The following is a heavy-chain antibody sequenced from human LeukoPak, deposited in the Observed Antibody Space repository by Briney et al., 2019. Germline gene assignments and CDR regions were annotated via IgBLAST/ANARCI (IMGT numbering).Heavy chain of an antibody. V-gene: IGHV3-9*01. D-gene: IGHD5-24*01. Sequence: GGSLRLSCAASGFTFDDYAMHWVRQAPGKGLEWVSGISWNSGSIGYADSVKGRFTISRDNAKNSLYLQMNSLRAEDTAVYYCARGLATIGRGAFDIWGQGTMVTVSS. CDR1: GFTFDDYA. J-gene: IGHJ3*02. CDR2: ISWNSGSI. CDR3: ARGLATIGRGAFDI.